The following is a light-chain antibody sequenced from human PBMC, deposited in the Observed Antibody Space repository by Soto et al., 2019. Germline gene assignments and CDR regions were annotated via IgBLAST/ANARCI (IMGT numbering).Light chain of an antibody. CDR3: ASYDSSGTWV. Sequence: QSALTQPASVSGSPGQSISISCTGTNNDVGGFDFVSWYHQHPGKAPELVIYEVSNRPSGVSNRFSGSKSGNTASLTISGLQAEDEADYYCASYDSSGTWVFGGGTQLTVL. V-gene: IGLV2-14*01. CDR1: NNDVGGFDF. J-gene: IGLJ3*02. CDR2: EVS.